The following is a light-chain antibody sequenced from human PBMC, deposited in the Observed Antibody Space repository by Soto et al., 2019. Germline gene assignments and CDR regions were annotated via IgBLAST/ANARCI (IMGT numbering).Light chain of an antibody. CDR3: QQYNSYSPLT. J-gene: IGKJ4*01. CDR2: KAS. CDR1: QSISSW. V-gene: IGKV1-5*03. Sequence: DIQMTQSPSTLSASVVDRVTITCRASQSISSWLAWYQQKPGKAPKLLIYKASALESGVPSRFSGSGSGTDFTLTISSLQPDDFATYYCQQYNSYSPLTFGGGTKVDIK.